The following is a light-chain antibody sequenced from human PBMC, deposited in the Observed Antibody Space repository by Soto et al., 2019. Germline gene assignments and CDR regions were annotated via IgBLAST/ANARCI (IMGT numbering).Light chain of an antibody. CDR2: SNN. CDR1: SSNLGSNF. CDR3: CSNAGSYTWV. J-gene: IGLJ3*02. V-gene: IGLV1-47*02. Sequence: QSVLTQPPSASGTPGQRVTISCSGSSSNLGSNFVYWYQQLPGTAPKLLIYSNNQRPSGVPDRFSVSKSGTSASLAISGLRPEDEADYYCCSNAGSYTWVFGGGTKLTVL.